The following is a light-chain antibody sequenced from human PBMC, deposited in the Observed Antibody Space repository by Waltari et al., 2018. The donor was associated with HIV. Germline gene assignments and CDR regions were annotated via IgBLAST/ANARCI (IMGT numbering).Light chain of an antibody. V-gene: IGKV3-11*01. CDR1: QSVRSQ. Sequence: DIVLTQSPATLSLSPGQRATLSCRASQSVRSQVAWYQQKPGQAPRLLIYDASIRATGIPGRFSGSGSGTDFTLTISSLDPEDFAVYYCQHRGNWPRFTFGPGTKVDIK. CDR3: QHRGNWPRFT. CDR2: DAS. J-gene: IGKJ3*01.